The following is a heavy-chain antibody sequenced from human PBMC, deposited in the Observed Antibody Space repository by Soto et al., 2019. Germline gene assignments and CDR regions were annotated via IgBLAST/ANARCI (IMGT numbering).Heavy chain of an antibody. CDR2: ASPLSATK. CDR1: GYTFTGYG. J-gene: IGHJ4*02. D-gene: IGHD2-21*02. CDR3: ARGGTAEANF. Sequence: QAQLVQSGAEVKEPGASVKVSCKASGYTFTGYGITWVRQAPGQGLEWMGWASPLSATKNYAPKFQGRVTMPTDTSTNLAYMEVRSLRSDDTAVYYCARGGTAEANFWGQGTLVTVSS. V-gene: IGHV1-18*01.